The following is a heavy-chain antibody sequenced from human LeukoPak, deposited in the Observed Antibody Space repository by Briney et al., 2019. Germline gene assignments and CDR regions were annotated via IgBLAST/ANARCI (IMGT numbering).Heavy chain of an antibody. CDR2: IYYSGST. CDR1: GGSISSYY. CDR3: ARVIKDWHGPSYYDFWSGYPGGYYYYMDV. Sequence: SETLSLTCTVSGGSISSYYWSWIRQPPGKGLEWIGYIYYSGSTNYNPSLKSRVTISVDTSKNQFSLKLSSVTAADTAVYYCARVIKDWHGPSYYDFWSGYPGGYYYYMDVWGKGPRSPSP. V-gene: IGHV4-59*01. D-gene: IGHD3-3*01. J-gene: IGHJ6*03.